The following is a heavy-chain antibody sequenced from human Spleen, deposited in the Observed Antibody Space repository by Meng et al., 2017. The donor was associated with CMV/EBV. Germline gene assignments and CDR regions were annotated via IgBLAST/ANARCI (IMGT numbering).Heavy chain of an antibody. V-gene: IGHV3-11*04. J-gene: IGHJ4*02. D-gene: IGHD4-17*01. CDR3: ASDGKTVDF. CDR1: GFTFSDYY. CDR2: ISESGTSM. Sequence: GESLKISCAVSGFTFSDYYLSWMRQAPGKGLEWVAYISESGTSMYYADSVRGRFTISRDNAKNSLYLGMNSLRVEDTAVYYCASDGKTVDFWGQGTLVTVSS.